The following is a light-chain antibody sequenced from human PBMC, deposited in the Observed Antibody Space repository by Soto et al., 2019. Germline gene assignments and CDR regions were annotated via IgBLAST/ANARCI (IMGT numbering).Light chain of an antibody. CDR2: WAS. J-gene: IGKJ1*01. CDR3: EHYNSYSEA. Sequence: SVITKRPRSRCACLLGSATINSKSRPRVLCSSNNKNYLACYQHKPGLPPKLLIYWASPRESGVSDRFSGRGSGIELTLTISSLEPDDFASYYCEHYNSYSEALGPGTKVDIK. V-gene: IGKV4-1*01. CDR1: PRVLCSSNNKNY.